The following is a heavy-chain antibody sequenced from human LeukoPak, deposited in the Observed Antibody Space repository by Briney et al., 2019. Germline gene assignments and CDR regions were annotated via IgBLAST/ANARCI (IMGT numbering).Heavy chain of an antibody. CDR1: GSTFTSYW. V-gene: IGHV5-51*01. CDR3: ARRVDWYYDILTGSYYFDY. J-gene: IGHJ4*02. Sequence: PGGSRQTSVQCAGSTFTSYWSCGGRQVPGKGVGGRGIIYPGDSDTRYSPSFQGQVTVSADKSIRNAYLQWSSLKASDTAMYYCARRVDWYYDILTGSYYFDYWGQGTLVTVSS. CDR2: IYPGDSDT. D-gene: IGHD3-9*01.